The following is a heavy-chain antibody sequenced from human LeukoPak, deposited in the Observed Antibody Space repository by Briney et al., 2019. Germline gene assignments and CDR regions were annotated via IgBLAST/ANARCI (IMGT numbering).Heavy chain of an antibody. V-gene: IGHV4-4*07. J-gene: IGHJ6*04. Sequence: SETLSLTCTVSGGSISSYYWSWIRQPAGKGLEWIGRIYTSGSTNYNPSLKSRVTKSVDTSKNQFSLKLSSVTAEDTAVYYCTTWVMVRGVRGDVWGKGTTVTVSS. D-gene: IGHD3-10*01. CDR2: IYTSGST. CDR3: TTWVMVRGVRGDV. CDR1: GGSISSYY.